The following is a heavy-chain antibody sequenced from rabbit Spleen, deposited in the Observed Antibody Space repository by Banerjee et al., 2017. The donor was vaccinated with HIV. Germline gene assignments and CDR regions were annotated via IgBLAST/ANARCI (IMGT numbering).Heavy chain of an antibody. CDR1: GISFGISDY. D-gene: IGHD8-1*01. V-gene: IGHV1S40*01. CDR3: ARDTGSSFSSYGMDL. J-gene: IGHJ6*01. Sequence: QSLEESGGGLVQPEGSLTLPCTASGISFGISDYMCWVRQAPGKGLEGIACIDAGSSGFTYHASWAKGRFTISKTSSTTVTLQATSLTAADTATYFCARDTGSSFSSYGMDLWGQGTLVTVS. CDR2: IDAGSSGFT.